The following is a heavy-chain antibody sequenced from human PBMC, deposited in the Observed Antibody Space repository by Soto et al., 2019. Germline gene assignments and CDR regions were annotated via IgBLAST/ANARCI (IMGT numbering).Heavy chain of an antibody. Sequence: GGSLRLSCAASGFTFSSYAMSWVRQAPGKGLEWVSAISGSGGSTYYADSVKGRFTISRDNSKNTLYLQMNSLRAEDTAVYYCAKVRAVVPAAIRGWFDPWGQGTLVTVSS. CDR1: GFTFSSYA. D-gene: IGHD2-2*02. CDR3: AKVRAVVPAAIRGWFDP. V-gene: IGHV3-23*01. CDR2: ISGSGGST. J-gene: IGHJ5*02.